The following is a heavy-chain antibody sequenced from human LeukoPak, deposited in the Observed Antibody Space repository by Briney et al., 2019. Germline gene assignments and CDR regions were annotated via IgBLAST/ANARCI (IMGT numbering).Heavy chain of an antibody. CDR3: AKDQSPTLYYDSSVFDY. D-gene: IGHD3-22*01. J-gene: IGHJ4*03. Sequence: GGSLRLSRAASGLTFSSYGMHWVRQPPGKGREWVECIRFDGSNTYYADSVKGRFTISRDNSTNTLYLQMNSLRAQDTAVYYCAKDQSPTLYYDSSVFDYRGDGKLGTVSS. CDR2: IRFDGSNT. V-gene: IGHV3-30*02. CDR1: GLTFSSYG.